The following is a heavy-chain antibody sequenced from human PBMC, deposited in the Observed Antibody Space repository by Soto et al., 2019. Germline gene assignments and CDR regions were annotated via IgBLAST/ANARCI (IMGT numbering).Heavy chain of an antibody. CDR3: TTDRVVVRRAMDY. D-gene: IGHD3-22*01. CDR1: GFTFSNAW. Sequence: GGSLRLSCAASGFTFSNAWMNWVRQAPGKGLEWVGRIKSKTDGGTTDYAAPVKGRFTISRDDSKNTLYLQMNSLKTEDTAVYYCTTDRVVVRRAMDYWGQGTLVTVSS. CDR2: IKSKTDGGTT. J-gene: IGHJ4*02. V-gene: IGHV3-15*07.